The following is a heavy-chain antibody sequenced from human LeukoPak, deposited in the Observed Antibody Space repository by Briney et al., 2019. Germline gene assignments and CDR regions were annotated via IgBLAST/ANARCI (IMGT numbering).Heavy chain of an antibody. CDR3: AIGYCRGGSCDDEPGDAFDI. J-gene: IGHJ3*02. D-gene: IGHD2-15*01. V-gene: IGHV3-66*01. CDR1: EFSVGSNY. CDR2: IYSGGST. Sequence: PGGSLRLSCAASEFSVGSNYMTWVRQAPGKGLEWVSLIYSGGSTYYADSVKGRFTISRDNSKNTLYLQMNSLRAEDTAVYYCAIGYCRGGSCDDEPGDAFDIWGQGTMVAVSS.